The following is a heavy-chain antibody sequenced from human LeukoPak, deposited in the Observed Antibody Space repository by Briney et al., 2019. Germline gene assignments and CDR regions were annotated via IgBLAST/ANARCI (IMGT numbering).Heavy chain of an antibody. Sequence: GGSLRLSCAASGFTFDDYAMHWVRQAPGKGLEWVSFIHYDASNKFFADSVQGRFTISRDNSLDTVYLQMNRLRPEDTGIYYCATNLIVGATIDYWGQGTLVTVSS. CDR2: IHYDASNK. D-gene: IGHD1-26*01. CDR3: ATNLIVGATIDY. V-gene: IGHV3-30*02. CDR1: GFTFDDYA. J-gene: IGHJ4*02.